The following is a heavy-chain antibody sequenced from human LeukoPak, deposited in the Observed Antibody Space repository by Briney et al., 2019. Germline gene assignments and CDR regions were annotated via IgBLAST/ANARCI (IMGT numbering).Heavy chain of an antibody. CDR3: ARGPHWDPHFDY. V-gene: IGHV1-46*01. CDR2: INPSGGST. D-gene: IGHD7-27*01. J-gene: IGHJ4*02. CDR1: GYTFTLYY. Sequence: ASVKVSCKASGYTFTLYYIHWVRQAPGQGLEWMGRINPSGGSTSYAQRFHDRVTMTRDMSTSTVYMELSSLRSEDTAVYYCARGPHWDPHFDYWGQGTLVTVSS.